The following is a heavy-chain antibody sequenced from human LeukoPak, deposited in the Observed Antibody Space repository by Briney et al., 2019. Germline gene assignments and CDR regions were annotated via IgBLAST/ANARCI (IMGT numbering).Heavy chain of an antibody. V-gene: IGHV3-30-3*01. CDR3: ARDLVVVVPAAIGF. J-gene: IGHJ4*02. CDR1: GLTFSGSA. D-gene: IGHD2-2*01. CDR2: ISYDGSNK. Sequence: PGGSLRLSCAASGLTFSGSAIHWVRQAPGKGLEWVAVISYDGSNKYYADSVKGRFTISRDNSKNTLYLQMNSLRAEDTAVYYCARDLVVVVPAAIGFWGQGTLVTVSS.